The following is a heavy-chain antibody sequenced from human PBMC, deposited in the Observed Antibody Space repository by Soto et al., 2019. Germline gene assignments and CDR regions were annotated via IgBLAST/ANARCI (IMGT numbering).Heavy chain of an antibody. CDR3: TRDPYGGSRYYFDS. J-gene: IGHJ4*02. CDR2: IWYDGSNR. CDR1: GFTFTNYG. D-gene: IGHD1-26*01. V-gene: IGHV3-33*01. Sequence: AGGSLRLSCAASGFTFTNYGMHWVRQAPGKGLEWVAVIWYDGSNRFYADSVKGRFTISKDNSQNMLYLQMHSLRPEDTAVYYCTRDPYGGSRYYFDSWGQGTLVTGFS.